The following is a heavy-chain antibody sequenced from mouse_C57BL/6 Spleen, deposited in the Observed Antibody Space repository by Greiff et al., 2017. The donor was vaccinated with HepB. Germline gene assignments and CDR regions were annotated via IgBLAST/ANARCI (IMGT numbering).Heavy chain of an antibody. CDR2: IDPEDGDT. CDR3: TTDGSSFWYFDV. D-gene: IGHD1-1*01. V-gene: IGHV14-1*01. Sequence: VQLQQSGAELVRPGASVKLSCTASGFNIKDYYMHWVQQRPEQGLEWIGRIDPEDGDTEYAPKFQGKATMTADTSSNTAYLQLSSLTSEDSAVYYCTTDGSSFWYFDVWGTGTTVTVSS. J-gene: IGHJ1*03. CDR1: GFNIKDYY.